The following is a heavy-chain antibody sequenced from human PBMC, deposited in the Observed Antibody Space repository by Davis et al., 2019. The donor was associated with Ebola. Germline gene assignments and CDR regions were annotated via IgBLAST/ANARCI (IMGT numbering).Heavy chain of an antibody. CDR3: AKDTSNIWFDI. CDR2: INSDGRST. J-gene: IGHJ3*02. D-gene: IGHD1-26*01. V-gene: IGHV3-74*01. CDR1: GLTVSGYW. Sequence: GESLKISCAASGLTVSGYWMHWVRQAPGKGLVWVARINSDGRSTSYADSVKGRFTISRDNSRNTLYLQMNGLRVEDTAIYYCAKDTSNIWFDIWGQGTMVTVSS.